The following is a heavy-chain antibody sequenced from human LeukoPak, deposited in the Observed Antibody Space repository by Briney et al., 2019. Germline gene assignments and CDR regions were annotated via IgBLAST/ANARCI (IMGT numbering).Heavy chain of an antibody. CDR2: MYPNSGDT. Sequence: ASVKVSCKGSGYNFSVYYMHWVRQAPGQGLEWMGWMYPNSGDTIYAPKFQGRVSMTRDTSITTAYMELSSLTFDDSAIYYCATKGGLTPNTLAMWGHGTMVTVSS. CDR1: GYNFSVYY. V-gene: IGHV1-2*02. D-gene: IGHD2-15*01. J-gene: IGHJ3*01. CDR3: ATKGGLTPNTLAM.